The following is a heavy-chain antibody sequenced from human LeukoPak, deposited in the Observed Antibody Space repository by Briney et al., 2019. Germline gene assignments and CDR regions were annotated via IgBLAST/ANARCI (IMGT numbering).Heavy chain of an antibody. CDR1: GYTFTGYY. D-gene: IGHD2-8*02. J-gene: IGHJ4*02. V-gene: IGHV1-2*02. CDR2: TNPNSGGT. Sequence: ASVKVSCKASGYTFTGYYMHWVRQAPGQGLEWMGWTNPNSGGTNYAQKLQGRVTMTRDTSISTAYMELSRLRSDDTAVYYCARAGSDQYCTGDVCYSAYWGQGTLVTVSS. CDR3: ARAGSDQYCTGDVCYSAY.